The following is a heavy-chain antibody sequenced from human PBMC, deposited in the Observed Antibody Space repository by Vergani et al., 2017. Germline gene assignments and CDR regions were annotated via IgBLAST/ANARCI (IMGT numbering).Heavy chain of an antibody. CDR3: ARDPLTYSSSWFDY. J-gene: IGHJ4*02. CDR2: ISSSSSYI. CDR1: GFTFSSYS. Sequence: EVQLVESGGGLVKPGGSLRLSCAASGFTFSSYSMNWVRQAPGEGLEWVSSISSSSSYIYYADSVKGRFTISRDNAKNSLYLQMNSLRAEDTAVYYCARDPLTYSSSWFDYWGQGTLVIVSA. D-gene: IGHD6-13*01. V-gene: IGHV3-21*01.